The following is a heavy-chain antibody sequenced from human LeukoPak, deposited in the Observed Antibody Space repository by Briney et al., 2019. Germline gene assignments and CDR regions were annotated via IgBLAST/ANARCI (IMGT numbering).Heavy chain of an antibody. CDR1: GGSISSYY. V-gene: IGHV4-59*01. J-gene: IGHJ4*02. Sequence: SETLSLTCTVSGGSISSYYWSWIRQPPGKGLEWIGYMYYSGTIKYNPSLKSRVTISVDMSKNQFSLKLSSVTAADTAMYYCARAWATDYFGYWGQGTLVTVSS. CDR2: MYYSGTI. CDR3: ARAWATDYFGY.